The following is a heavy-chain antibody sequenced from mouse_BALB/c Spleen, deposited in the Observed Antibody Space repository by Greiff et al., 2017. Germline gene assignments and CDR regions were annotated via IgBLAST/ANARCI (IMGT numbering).Heavy chain of an antibody. CDR2: IDPANGNT. CDR1: GFNIKDTY. D-gene: IGHD1-1*01. V-gene: IGHV14-3*02. CDR3: ASSSHWYFDV. J-gene: IGHJ1*01. Sequence: QLQQSGAELVKPGASVKLSCTASGFNIKDTYMHWVKQRPEQGLEWIGRIDPANGNTKYDPKFQGKATITADTSSNTAYLQLSSLTSEDTAVYYCASSSHWYFDVWGAGTTVTVSS.